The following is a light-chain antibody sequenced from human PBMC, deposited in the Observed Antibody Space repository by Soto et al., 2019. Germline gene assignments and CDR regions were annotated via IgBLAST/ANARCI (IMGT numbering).Light chain of an antibody. V-gene: IGKV3-11*01. Sequence: EIVMTQSPATPSVSPGGRSTLSSRASQSISDTLAWYQQKPGQAPRLLVYGASTRATGIPARFSGSGSGTDFTLTISSLEPEDFPVYYCQQRSNWPPEVTFGQGTRLEIK. CDR2: GAS. CDR1: QSISDT. CDR3: QQRSNWPPEVT. J-gene: IGKJ5*01.